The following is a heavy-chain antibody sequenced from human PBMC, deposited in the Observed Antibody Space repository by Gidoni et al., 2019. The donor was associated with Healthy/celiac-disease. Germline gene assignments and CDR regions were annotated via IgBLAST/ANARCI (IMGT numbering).Heavy chain of an antibody. D-gene: IGHD2-15*01. CDR1: GYTFTGYY. V-gene: IGHV1-2*02. CDR2: INPNSGGT. CDR3: ASLNSLGYCSGGSCYSDY. J-gene: IGHJ4*02. Sequence: QVQLVQSGAEVKKPGASVQVSCKASGYTFTGYYMHWVRQAPGQGLEWMGWINPNSGGTNYAQKFQGRVTMTRDTSISTAYMELSRLRSDDTAVYYCASLNSLGYCSGGSCYSDYWGQGTLVTVSS.